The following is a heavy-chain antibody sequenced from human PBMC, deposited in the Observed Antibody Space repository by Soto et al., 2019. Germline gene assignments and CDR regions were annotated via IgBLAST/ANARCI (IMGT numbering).Heavy chain of an antibody. CDR1: GFTFSDRW. CDR3: ASHGESCRGADCYRYLDS. CDR2: IKEDGTET. Sequence: EVQLVESGGGLVQPGGSLRLSCAASGFTFSDRWMNWVRQARGKGLEWVANIKEDGTETHYVDSVKGRFTISRDNAKNSLQLEMNNLRVEDTALYYCASHGESCRGADCYRYLDSWGEGTLVTVSS. D-gene: IGHD2-15*01. V-gene: IGHV3-7*03. J-gene: IGHJ4*02.